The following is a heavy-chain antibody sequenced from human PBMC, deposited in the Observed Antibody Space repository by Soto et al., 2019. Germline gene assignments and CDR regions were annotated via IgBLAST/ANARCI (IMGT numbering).Heavy chain of an antibody. CDR1: GFTFSSYR. J-gene: IGHJ6*02. CDR2: ISSSSSYI. CDR3: ARDHAYYDFWSGYQAYYYYGMDV. D-gene: IGHD3-3*01. Sequence: EVQLVESGGGLVKPGGSLRLSCAASGFTFSSYRMNWVRQAPGKGLEWVSSISSSSSYIYYADSVKGRFTISRDNAKNSLYLQMNSLRAEDTAVYYCARDHAYYDFWSGYQAYYYYGMDVWGQGTTVTVSS. V-gene: IGHV3-21*01.